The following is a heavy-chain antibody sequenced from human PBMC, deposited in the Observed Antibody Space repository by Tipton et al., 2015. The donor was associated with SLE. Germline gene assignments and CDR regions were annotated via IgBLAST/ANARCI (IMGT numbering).Heavy chain of an antibody. CDR3: ASAAWDYDSSGSGAFDI. D-gene: IGHD3-22*01. V-gene: IGHV4-59*11. CDR1: GGYISSHY. J-gene: IGHJ3*02. CDR2: IYYSGST. Sequence: TLSLTCTVSGGYISSHYWSWIRQPPGKGLEWIGYIYYSGSTNYNPSLTSRVTISVDTSKNQFSLKLSSVTAADTAVYYCASAAWDYDSSGSGAFDIWGQGTMVTVSS.